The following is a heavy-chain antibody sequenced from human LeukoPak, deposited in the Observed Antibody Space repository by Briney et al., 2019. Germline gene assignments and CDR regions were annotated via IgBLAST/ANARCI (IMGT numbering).Heavy chain of an antibody. V-gene: IGHV3-49*04. D-gene: IGHD4/OR15-4a*01. CDR1: GFIFGDYA. Sequence: GGSLRLSCRVSGFIFGDYAMSWVRQAPGKGLEWVGFIRSKAYGGTTEYAASVKGRFTISRDDSKSIAYLQMNSLKAEDTAVYYCTCADYITEGDYYYCGMDVWGQGTTVTVSS. CDR3: TCADYITEGDYYYCGMDV. J-gene: IGHJ6*02. CDR2: IRSKAYGGTT.